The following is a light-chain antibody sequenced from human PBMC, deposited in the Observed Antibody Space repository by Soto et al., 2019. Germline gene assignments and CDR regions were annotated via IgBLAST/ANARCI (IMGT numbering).Light chain of an antibody. CDR1: QSVSSY. J-gene: IGKJ2*01. CDR3: QQRSNWPQYT. V-gene: IGKV3-11*01. Sequence: EIVLTQSPATLSLSPGERATLSCRASQSVSSYLAWYQQKPGQAPRLLIYDASNRATGIPARFSGSGSGIDFTLTISSLEPEDFAVYYCQQRSNWPQYTFGQGTKLEIK. CDR2: DAS.